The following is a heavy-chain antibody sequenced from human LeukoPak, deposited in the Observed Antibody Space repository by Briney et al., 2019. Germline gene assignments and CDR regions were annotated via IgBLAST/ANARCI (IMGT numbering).Heavy chain of an antibody. V-gene: IGHV3-9*01. CDR3: AKDIGEAAGIVY. J-gene: IGHJ4*02. CDR1: GFTFDDYA. Sequence: GRSLRLSCPASGFTFDDYAMHWVRQARGKGLEGVSGISWNSGSVGYADSVKGGFTISRDNDKNSLYLQMNSLSAEDTALYYCAKDIGEAAGIVYWGQGTLVTVSS. CDR2: ISWNSGSV. D-gene: IGHD6-13*01.